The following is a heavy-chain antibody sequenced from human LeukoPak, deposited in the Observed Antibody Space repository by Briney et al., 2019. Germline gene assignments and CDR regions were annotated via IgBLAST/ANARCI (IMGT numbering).Heavy chain of an antibody. CDR1: GGSFSGYY. CDR2: TRNKANSYTT. Sequence: LSLTCAVYGGSFSGYYWSWIRQPPGKGLEWIGRTRNKANSYTTEYAASVKGRFTISRDDSKNSLYLQMNSLKTEDTAVYYCARLVGSYHDYWGQGTLVTVSS. D-gene: IGHD1-26*01. J-gene: IGHJ4*02. V-gene: IGHV3-72*01. CDR3: ARLVGSYHDY.